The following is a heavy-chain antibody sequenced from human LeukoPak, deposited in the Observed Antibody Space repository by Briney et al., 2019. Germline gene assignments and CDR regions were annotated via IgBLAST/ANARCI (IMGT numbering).Heavy chain of an antibody. CDR1: GGSFSGYY. J-gene: IGHJ4*02. Sequence: SETLSLTCAVYGGSFSGYYWSWIRQPPGKGLEWIGEINHSGSTNYNPSLKSRVTISVDTSKNQFSLKLSSVTAADTAVYYCASTPLYSNYFDYWGQGTLATVSS. CDR2: INHSGST. D-gene: IGHD4-11*01. CDR3: ASTPLYSNYFDY. V-gene: IGHV4-34*01.